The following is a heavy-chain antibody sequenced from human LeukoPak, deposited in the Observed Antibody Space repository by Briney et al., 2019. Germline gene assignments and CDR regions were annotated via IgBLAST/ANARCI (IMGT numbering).Heavy chain of an antibody. CDR3: ARAQNFDWLLSFDY. CDR2: IYSGGST. D-gene: IGHD3-9*01. J-gene: IGHJ4*02. CDR1: GFTVSSNY. V-gene: IGHV3-66*01. Sequence: GGSLRLSCAASGFTVSSNYMSWVRQAPGKGLEWVSVIYSGGSTYYADSVKGRFTISRDNSKNTLYLQMNSLRAEDTAVYYCARAQNFDWLLSFDYWGQGTLVTVSS.